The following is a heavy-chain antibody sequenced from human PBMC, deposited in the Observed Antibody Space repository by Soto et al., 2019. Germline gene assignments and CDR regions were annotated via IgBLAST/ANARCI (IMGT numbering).Heavy chain of an antibody. Sequence: GASVKVSCKASGYTFTSYAMHWVRQAPGQRLEWMGWINAGNGNTKYSQKFQGRVTITRDTSASTAYMELSSLRSEDTAVYYCARVGRSLYYYYYMDVWGKGTKVTVSS. CDR1: GYTFTSYA. D-gene: IGHD4-17*01. CDR2: INAGNGNT. J-gene: IGHJ6*03. CDR3: ARVGRSLYYYYYMDV. V-gene: IGHV1-3*01.